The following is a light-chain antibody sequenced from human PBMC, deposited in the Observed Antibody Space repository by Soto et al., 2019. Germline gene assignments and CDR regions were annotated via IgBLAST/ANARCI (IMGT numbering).Light chain of an antibody. CDR2: EVT. J-gene: IGLJ1*01. CDR3: SSYTSSSTGYV. Sequence: QSVLTQPASVSGSPGQSITISCTGTSSDVGGYNYVSWYQQHPGKAPKLMIYEVTNRPSGVSNRFSGSKSGNRASLTISGLQAEDEADYYCSSYTSSSTGYVFGSGTKVT. V-gene: IGLV2-14*01. CDR1: SSDVGGYNY.